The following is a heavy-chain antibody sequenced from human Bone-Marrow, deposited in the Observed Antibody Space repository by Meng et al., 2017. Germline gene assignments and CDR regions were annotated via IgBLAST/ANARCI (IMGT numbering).Heavy chain of an antibody. D-gene: IGHD6-19*01. V-gene: IGHV4-34*01. CDR2: INHSGST. J-gene: IGHJ4*02. CDR3: ARAPTSGQWLARKFDY. CDR1: GGSFSGYY. Sequence: GARVWKPSCTLPLPCAVHGGSFSGYYWRWTRQPPGKGLEWIGEINHSGSTNYNPSLKSRVTISVDTSKNQFSLKLSSVTAADTAVYYCARAPTSGQWLARKFDYWGQGTLVTVSS.